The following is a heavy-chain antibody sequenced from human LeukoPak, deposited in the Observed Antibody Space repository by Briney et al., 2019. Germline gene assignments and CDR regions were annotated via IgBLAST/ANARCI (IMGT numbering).Heavy chain of an antibody. D-gene: IGHD2-15*01. J-gene: IGHJ4*02. CDR3: ARDSYSYIFDY. V-gene: IGHV4-4*07. CDR2: IHSSGGT. CDR1: GGSISYF. Sequence: SETLSLTCTVSGGSISYFWTWIRQPAGKGLEWIGRIHSSGGTNYNPSLRSRVTMSVDTSKNQFSLKLSSVTAADTAVYYCARDSYSYIFDYWGQGTLVTVSS.